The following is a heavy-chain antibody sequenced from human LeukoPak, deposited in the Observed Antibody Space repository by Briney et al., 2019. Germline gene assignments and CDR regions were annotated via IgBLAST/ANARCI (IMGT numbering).Heavy chain of an antibody. CDR3: ARDKVGAAYFDY. CDR2: IIPIFGTA. V-gene: IGHV1-69*13. D-gene: IGHD1-26*01. J-gene: IGHJ4*02. CDR1: GGTFSSYA. Sequence: GASVKVSCKASGGTFSSYAISWVRQAPGQGLEWMGGIIPIFGTANYAQKFQGRVTITADESTSTAYIELSSLRSEDTAVYYCARDKVGAAYFDYWGQGTLVTVSS.